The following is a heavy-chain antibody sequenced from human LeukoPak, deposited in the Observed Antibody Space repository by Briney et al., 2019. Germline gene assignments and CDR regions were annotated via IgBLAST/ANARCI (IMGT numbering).Heavy chain of an antibody. D-gene: IGHD1-1*01. V-gene: IGHV3-23*01. CDR2: ISGSGST. CDR1: GFTLSSYA. Sequence: GGSLILSCAASGFTLSSYAMSWVRQAPGKGLEWVSAISGSGSTYYADSVKGRFTISRDNSKNTLYLQMNSLRAEDTAVYYCARRLEPLDYWGQGTLVTVSS. J-gene: IGHJ4*02. CDR3: ARRLEPLDY.